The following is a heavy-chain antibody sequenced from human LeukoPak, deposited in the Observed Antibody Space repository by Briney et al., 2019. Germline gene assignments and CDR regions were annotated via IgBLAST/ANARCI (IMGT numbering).Heavy chain of an antibody. CDR3: ARAEGFAEFDP. J-gene: IGHJ5*02. CDR2: INPNTGGT. Sequence: ASVKVSCKASGYTFTVYYLHWVRQAPGQGLEWMGRINPNTGGTNYAQKFQGRVTMTTDTSTSTAYMELRSLRSDDTAVYYCARAEGFAEFDPWGQGTLVTVSS. CDR1: GYTFTVYY. V-gene: IGHV1-2*06.